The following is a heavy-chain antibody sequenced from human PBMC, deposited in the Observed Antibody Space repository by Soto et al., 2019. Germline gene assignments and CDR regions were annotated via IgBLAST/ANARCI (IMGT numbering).Heavy chain of an antibody. V-gene: IGHV4-34*01. D-gene: IGHD3-16*02. CDR3: ARGERSTVIWGSNRGLDY. CDR1: GGSFSGYY. Sequence: QVQLQQWGAGLLKPSETLSLTCAVYGGSFSGYYWSWIRQPPGKGLEWIGEINHSGSTNYNPSLKSGVTISGDTSKNQFSMEMSSVTSADTAVYYCARGERSTVIWGSNRGLDYWGQGTLVTVSS. CDR2: INHSGST. J-gene: IGHJ4*02.